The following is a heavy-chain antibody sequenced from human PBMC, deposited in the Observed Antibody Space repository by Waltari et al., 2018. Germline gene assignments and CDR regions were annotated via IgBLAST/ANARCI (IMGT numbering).Heavy chain of an antibody. CDR2: MNPNPGDT. D-gene: IGHD5-12*01. Sequence: QVQLLQSGAEVKKPGASVKVSCQASGYNFTTYEINWGRQASGQGLEWMGWMNPNPGDTCFAQRFQGRVTMTRDTPFNTAYMELSTPTSEDTALYYCARGRDVYAGFDYNWFDPWGPGTLVTVSS. J-gene: IGHJ5*02. CDR3: ARGRDVYAGFDYNWFDP. CDR1: GYNFTTYE. V-gene: IGHV1-8*02.